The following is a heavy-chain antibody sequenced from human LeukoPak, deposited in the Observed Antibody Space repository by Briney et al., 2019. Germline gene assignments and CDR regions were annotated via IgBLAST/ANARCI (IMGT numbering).Heavy chain of an antibody. CDR2: ISRSGATI. CDR1: GFTFSSYS. J-gene: IGHJ4*02. CDR3: SRDRGGGDIYFDY. V-gene: IGHV3-48*04. Sequence: GGSLRLSCAASGFTFSSYSMNWVRQAPGKGLEWVSYISRSGATIYYADSVKGRFTISRDNAKNSLYLQMSSLGAEDTAIYYCSRDRGGGDIYFDYWGQGTLVTASS. D-gene: IGHD2-21*02.